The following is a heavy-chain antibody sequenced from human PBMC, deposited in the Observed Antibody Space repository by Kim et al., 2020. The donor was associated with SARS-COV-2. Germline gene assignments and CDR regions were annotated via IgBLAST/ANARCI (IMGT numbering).Heavy chain of an antibody. J-gene: IGHJ4*02. CDR2: ISAYNGNK. CDR1: GYTFTSYG. V-gene: IGHV1-18*01. D-gene: IGHD3-10*01. Sequence: ASVKVSCKASGYTFTSYGISWVRQAPGQGLEWIGWISAYNGNKNYAEQLQGRVTMTTDTSTSTASLELRSLTSDDTAIYYCARDQEKVTMVRGINLFDSWGQGTLVSVSS. CDR3: ARDQEKVTMVRGINLFDS.